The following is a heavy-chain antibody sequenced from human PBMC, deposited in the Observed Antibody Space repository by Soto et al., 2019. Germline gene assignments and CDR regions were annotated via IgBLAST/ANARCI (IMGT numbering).Heavy chain of an antibody. V-gene: IGHV3-23*01. CDR1: GFTFNNYA. D-gene: IGHD6-13*01. Sequence: LRLSCAASGFTFNNYAINWVRQSPGKGLEWVSVISGSAGSTYYADSVKGRFTITRDNSKNTLYLQMSSLRAEDTAVYYCAKAGGAAGTVDYFDYWGQGTLVTVSS. CDR3: AKAGGAAGTVDYFDY. J-gene: IGHJ4*02. CDR2: ISGSAGST.